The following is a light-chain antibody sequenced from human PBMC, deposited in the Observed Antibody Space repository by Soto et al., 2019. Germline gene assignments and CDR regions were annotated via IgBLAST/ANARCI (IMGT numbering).Light chain of an antibody. CDR3: QKYNSASLLT. J-gene: IGKJ4*01. CDR1: QGISNY. CDR2: AAS. V-gene: IGKV1-27*01. Sequence: DIQMTQSRSSLSASVGDRVTITCRASQGISNYLAWYQQKPGKVPKPLIYAASTLQSGVPSRFSGSGSGTDFTLTISSLQPDDVATYYCQKYNSASLLTFGGGTKVEIK.